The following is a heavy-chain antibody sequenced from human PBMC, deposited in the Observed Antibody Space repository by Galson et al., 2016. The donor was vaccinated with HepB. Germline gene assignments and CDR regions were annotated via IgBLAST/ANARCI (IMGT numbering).Heavy chain of an antibody. CDR3: TRDDSYGLDV. D-gene: IGHD2-21*02. CDR1: DFTFSGRW. J-gene: IGHJ6*02. V-gene: IGHV3-74*01. CDR2: INADGTST. Sequence: SLRLSCAASDFTFSGRWMHWVRQVPGKGLVWVSYINADGTSTTYADSVKGRFTISRDNAKNTVHLQMNSLRAEDTAIYYYTRDDSYGLDVWGQGTTVTVSS.